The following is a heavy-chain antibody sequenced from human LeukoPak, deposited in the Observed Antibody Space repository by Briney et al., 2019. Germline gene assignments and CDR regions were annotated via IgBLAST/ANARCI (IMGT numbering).Heavy chain of an antibody. CDR1: GYTFTSYG. CDR2: VSAYNGNT. J-gene: IGHJ6*02. V-gene: IGHV1-18*01. D-gene: IGHD6-13*01. Sequence: GASVKVSCKASGYTFTSYGISWVRQAPGQGLEWMGWVSAYNGNTNYAQKPQGRVTMTTDTSTSTAYMELRSLRSDDTAVYYCARLSDYGSSWYFYYYGMDVWGQGTTVTVSS. CDR3: ARLSDYGSSWYFYYYGMDV.